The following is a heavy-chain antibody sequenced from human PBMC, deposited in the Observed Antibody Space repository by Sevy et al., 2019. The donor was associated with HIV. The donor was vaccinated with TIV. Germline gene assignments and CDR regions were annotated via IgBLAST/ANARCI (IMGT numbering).Heavy chain of an antibody. CDR3: ARHYSSSWPYWYFDL. CDR1: GYSISSGHH. D-gene: IGHD6-13*01. V-gene: IGHV4-38-2*01. J-gene: IGHJ2*01. Sequence: SETLSLTCDVSGYSISSGHHWGWIRQPPGKGLEWIGSIYHSGSTHYNPSLKSRVTISVDTSKNHFSLKLSSVTAADTAVYYCARHYSSSWPYWYFDLWGRGTLVTVSS. CDR2: IYHSGST.